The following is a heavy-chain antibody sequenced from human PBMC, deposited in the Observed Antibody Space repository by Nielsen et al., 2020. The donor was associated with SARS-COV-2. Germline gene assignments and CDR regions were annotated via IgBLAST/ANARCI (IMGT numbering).Heavy chain of an antibody. V-gene: IGHV4-61*01. Sequence: SETLSLTCTVSGGSVSSGSYYWSWIRQPPGKGLEWIGYIYYSGSTNYNPSLKSRVTISVDTSKNQFSLKLSSVTAADTAVYYCARIYSYGGFFDYWGQGTLVTVSS. D-gene: IGHD5-18*01. CDR1: GGSVSSGSYY. CDR2: IYYSGST. J-gene: IGHJ4*02. CDR3: ARIYSYGGFFDY.